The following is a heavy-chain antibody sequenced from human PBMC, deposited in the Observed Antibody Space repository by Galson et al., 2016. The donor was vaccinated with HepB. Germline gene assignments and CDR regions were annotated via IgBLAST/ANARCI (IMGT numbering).Heavy chain of an antibody. CDR3: ARARFFDTDYYYHFDY. Sequence: QVQLQESGPGLVKPSETLSLTCAVSGYSISSGYYWGWIRQSPGKGLEWIGSIWHAGNTFYNPSLRSRVSLSVDTSKNQFSLRLTSVTAADTAVYYCARARFFDTDYYYHFDYWGQGTLVTVSS. V-gene: IGHV4-38-2*01. CDR2: IWHAGNT. CDR1: GYSISSGYY. D-gene: IGHD3-10*01. J-gene: IGHJ4*02.